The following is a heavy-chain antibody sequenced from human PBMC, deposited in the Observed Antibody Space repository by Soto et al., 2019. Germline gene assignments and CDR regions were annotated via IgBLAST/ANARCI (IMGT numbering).Heavy chain of an antibody. CDR2: ISYDGSNK. Sequence: GGSLRLSCAASGFTLSSYGMHWVRQAPGKGLEWVAVISYDGSNKYYADSVKGRFTISRDNSKHTLYLQMNSLRAEDTAVYYCAKDLVYSFSWYYFDYWGQGTLVTVSS. CDR1: GFTLSSYG. V-gene: IGHV3-30*18. J-gene: IGHJ4*02. D-gene: IGHD6-13*01. CDR3: AKDLVYSFSWYYFDY.